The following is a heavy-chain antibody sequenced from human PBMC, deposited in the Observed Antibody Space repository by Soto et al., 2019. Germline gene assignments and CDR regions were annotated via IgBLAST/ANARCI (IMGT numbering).Heavy chain of an antibody. D-gene: IGHD3-3*01. CDR1: GGSISSYY. Sequence: SETLSLTCTVSGGSISSYYWSWIRQPPGKGLEWIGYIYYSGSTNYNPSLKSRVTISVDTSKNQFSLKLSSVTAADTAVYYCARDQGTRYDFWNGSYGMDVWGQGTTVTVSS. J-gene: IGHJ6*02. CDR2: IYYSGST. V-gene: IGHV4-59*01. CDR3: ARDQGTRYDFWNGSYGMDV.